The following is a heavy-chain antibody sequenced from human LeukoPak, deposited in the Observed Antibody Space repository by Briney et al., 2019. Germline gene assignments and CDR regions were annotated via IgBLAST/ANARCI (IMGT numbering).Heavy chain of an antibody. J-gene: IGHJ4*02. CDR2: ISSSGSTI. V-gene: IGHV3-48*03. CDR3: ARDTALAPFDY. CDR1: GFTFSSYE. Sequence: PGGSLRLSCAASGFTFSSYEMNWVRQARGKGLEWVSYISSSGSTIYYADSVKARFTISRDNANNSLSLQVNSLRAEDRAVYHCARDTALAPFDYWGQGTLVTVSS.